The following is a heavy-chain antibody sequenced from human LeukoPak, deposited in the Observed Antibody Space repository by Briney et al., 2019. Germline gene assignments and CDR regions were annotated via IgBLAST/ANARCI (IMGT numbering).Heavy chain of an antibody. CDR3: ATLAPSRSPGVDYYYYMDV. CDR1: GYTLTELS. J-gene: IGHJ6*03. Sequence: ASVKVSCKVSGYTLTELSMRWVRQAPGKGLEWMGGFDPEDGETIYAQKFQGRVTMTEDTSADTAYMELSSLRSEDTAVYYCATLAPSRSPGVDYYYYMDVWGKGTTVTVSS. D-gene: IGHD3-3*02. CDR2: FDPEDGET. V-gene: IGHV1-24*01.